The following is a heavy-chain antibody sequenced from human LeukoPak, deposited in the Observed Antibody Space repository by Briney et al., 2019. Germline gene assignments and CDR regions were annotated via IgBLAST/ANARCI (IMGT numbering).Heavy chain of an antibody. D-gene: IGHD3-22*01. V-gene: IGHV3-30*04. J-gene: IGHJ4*02. Sequence: GRSLRLSCTASGFNFNSFAMHWVRQAPGKGPEWVAVIAYDGSTEWYADSMRGRFTISRDNSKNTLYLQMNSLRVEDTALYYCARPRYYYDSSGRGVFDYWGQGTLVTVSS. CDR3: ARPRYYYDSSGRGVFDY. CDR2: IAYDGSTE. CDR1: GFNFNSFA.